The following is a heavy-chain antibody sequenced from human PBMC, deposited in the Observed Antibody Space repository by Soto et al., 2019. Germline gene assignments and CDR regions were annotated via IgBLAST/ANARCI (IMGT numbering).Heavy chain of an antibody. Sequence: WGSLRLSCAASGFTFSSYGMHWVRQAPGKGLEWVAVIWYDGSNKYYADSVKGRFTISRDNSKNTQYLQMNSLRAEDTAVYYGARERGVVVPAAIRYYYYGMDVWGQGTTVTVSS. D-gene: IGHD2-2*02. V-gene: IGHV3-33*01. J-gene: IGHJ6*02. CDR2: IWYDGSNK. CDR1: GFTFSSYG. CDR3: ARERGVVVPAAIRYYYYGMDV.